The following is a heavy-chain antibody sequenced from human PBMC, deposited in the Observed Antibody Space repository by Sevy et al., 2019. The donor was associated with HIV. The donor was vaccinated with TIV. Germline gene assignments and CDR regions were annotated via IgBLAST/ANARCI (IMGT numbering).Heavy chain of an antibody. CDR2: ISRSGTTT. CDR3: ARDYDFWSGYTALSYYSLSYYYGMDV. V-gene: IGHV3-48*02. Sequence: GGSLRLSCAASGLNFSKYSFNWVRQAPEKGLEWISHISRSGTTTYYAESVKGRFTVSRDNAKNSLYLQRSSLRDEDTAVYYCARDYDFWSGYTALSYYSLSYYYGMDVWGQGTTVTVSS. D-gene: IGHD3-3*01. J-gene: IGHJ6*02. CDR1: GLNFSKYS.